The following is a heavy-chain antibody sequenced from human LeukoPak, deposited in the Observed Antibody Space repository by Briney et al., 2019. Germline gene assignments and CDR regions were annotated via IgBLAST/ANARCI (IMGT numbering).Heavy chain of an antibody. J-gene: IGHJ4*02. V-gene: IGHV3-23*01. D-gene: IGHD6-13*01. Sequence: GGSLRLSCAASGFTFSSYSMNWVRQAPGKGLEWVSTIRGLGLSAYYSDSVKGRFTISRDNFKNTLYLQMNSLRAEDTAVYYCAKSVLYSSSWYYFDYWGQGTLVTVSS. CDR3: AKSVLYSSSWYYFDY. CDR2: IRGLGLSA. CDR1: GFTFSSYS.